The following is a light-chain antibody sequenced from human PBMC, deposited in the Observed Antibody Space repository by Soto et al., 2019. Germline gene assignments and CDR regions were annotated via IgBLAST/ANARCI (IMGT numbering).Light chain of an antibody. CDR3: LLSYRCAGEV. J-gene: IGLJ2*01. V-gene: IGLV7-46*01. CDR2: DTN. CDR1: TGAVTSGHY. Sequence: QAVVTQEPSLTVSPGGTVTLTCGSSTGAVTSGHYPYWFQQKPGQAPRTLIYDTNNKHSWTPARFSGSLLGGKAALTLSGAQPEDEAEYYCLLSYRCAGEVFGGGTKLTVL.